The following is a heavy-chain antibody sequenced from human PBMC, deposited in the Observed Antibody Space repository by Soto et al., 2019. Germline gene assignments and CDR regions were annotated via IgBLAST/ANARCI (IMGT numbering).Heavy chain of an antibody. CDR2: IYHSGNT. J-gene: IGHJ4*02. D-gene: IGHD3-10*01. CDR1: GGSISSSNW. CDR3: ARRWGEGRVDY. Sequence: QVQLQESGPGLVKPSGTLSLTCAVSGGSISSSNWWSWVRQPPGKGLEWIGEIYHSGNTNYNPSLKRRXTXAXXKSRNQCSLKLSAVIAADTAVYYCARRWGEGRVDYWGQGTLVTVSS. V-gene: IGHV4-4*02.